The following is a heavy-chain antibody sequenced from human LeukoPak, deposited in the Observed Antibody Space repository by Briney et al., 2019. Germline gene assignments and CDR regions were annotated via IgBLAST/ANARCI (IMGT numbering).Heavy chain of an antibody. J-gene: IGHJ4*02. CDR2: INPNSGGT. D-gene: IGHD4-11*01. CDR3: ARALSNLRLYYFDY. CDR1: GYTFTGYY. Sequence: GASVKVSCKASGYTFTGYYIHWVRQAPGQGLEWMGWINPNSGGTNYAQRFEGRVTVTRDTSISTAYMELSRLRPDDTAVYYCARALSNLRLYYFDYWGQGALVTVSS. V-gene: IGHV1-2*02.